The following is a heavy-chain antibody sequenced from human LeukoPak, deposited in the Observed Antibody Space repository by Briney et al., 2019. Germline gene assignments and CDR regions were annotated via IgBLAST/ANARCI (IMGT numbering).Heavy chain of an antibody. Sequence: ASVKVSCKASGYTFTGYYMHWVRQAPGQGLEWMGWINPDSGGTHYAQKVQGRVTMTRDTSINTAYMELSRLTSDDTAVYFCARYSSGWYYWGQGTLVTVSS. CDR3: ARYSSGWYY. V-gene: IGHV1-2*02. CDR2: INPDSGGT. D-gene: IGHD6-19*01. CDR1: GYTFTGYY. J-gene: IGHJ4*02.